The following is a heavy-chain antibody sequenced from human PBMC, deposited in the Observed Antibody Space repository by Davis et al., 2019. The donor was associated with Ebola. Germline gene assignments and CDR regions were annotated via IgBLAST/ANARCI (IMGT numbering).Heavy chain of an antibody. CDR2: IYHSGST. CDR1: GGSISSSNW. Sequence: MPSETLSLTCAVSGGSISSSNWWSWVRQPPGTGLEWIGEIYHSGSTNYNPSLKSRVTISVDTSKNQFSLKLSSVTAADTAVYYCARGRTAGYYYYGMDVWGQGTTVTVSS. V-gene: IGHV4-4*02. D-gene: IGHD6-13*01. CDR3: ARGRTAGYYYYGMDV. J-gene: IGHJ6*02.